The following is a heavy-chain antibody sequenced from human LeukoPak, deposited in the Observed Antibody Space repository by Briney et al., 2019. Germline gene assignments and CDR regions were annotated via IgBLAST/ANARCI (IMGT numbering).Heavy chain of an antibody. Sequence: GGSLRLSCAASGFTYSSYSMNWVRQAPGKGLEWVSFISTSSSTIYYADSVKGRFTVSRDNAKNSLSLQMNSLRAEDTAVYYCARVRTGYYFDYWGQGTLVTVSS. D-gene: IGHD1-14*01. CDR3: ARVRTGYYFDY. V-gene: IGHV3-48*01. J-gene: IGHJ4*02. CDR1: GFTYSSYS. CDR2: ISTSSSTI.